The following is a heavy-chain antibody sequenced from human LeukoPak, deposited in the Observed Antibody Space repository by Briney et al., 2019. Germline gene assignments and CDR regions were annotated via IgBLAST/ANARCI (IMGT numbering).Heavy chain of an antibody. Sequence: PSETLSLTCTASGGSISSYYWSWIRQPPGKGLEWIGYIYYSGSTNYNPSLKSRVTISVDTSKNQFSLKLSSVTAADTAVYYRARSGIAVAGPDAFDIWGQGTMVTVSS. CDR3: ARSGIAVAGPDAFDI. D-gene: IGHD6-19*01. V-gene: IGHV4-59*01. J-gene: IGHJ3*02. CDR2: IYYSGST. CDR1: GGSISSYY.